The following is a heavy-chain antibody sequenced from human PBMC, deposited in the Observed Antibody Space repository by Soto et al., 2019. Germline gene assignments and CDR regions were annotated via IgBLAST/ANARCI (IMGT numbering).Heavy chain of an antibody. Sequence: QVQLQESGPGLVKPSETLSLTCSVSGGSISNYYWSWIRQAPGKGLDWIGYINHIGSTNYTPSIKSRVTMSVDTSKNQFSLRLTSVTAADTAVYYCARRLITPLWYYGMDVWGQGTTVTVSS. CDR2: INHIGST. CDR3: ARRLITPLWYYGMDV. J-gene: IGHJ6*02. V-gene: IGHV4-59*01. CDR1: GGSISNYY. D-gene: IGHD2-15*01.